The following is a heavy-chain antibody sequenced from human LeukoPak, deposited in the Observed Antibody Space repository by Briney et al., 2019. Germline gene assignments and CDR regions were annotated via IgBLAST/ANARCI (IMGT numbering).Heavy chain of an antibody. Sequence: GGSLRLSCAASGFTFSDYYMYWIRQAPGKGLEWVSYISSSSGYTNYADSVKGRFTISRDNAKISLNLQMNSLRAEDTAVYYCARDRGTDDWFDPWGQGTLVTVSS. CDR3: ARDRGTDDWFDP. CDR2: ISSSSGYT. D-gene: IGHD3-10*01. J-gene: IGHJ5*02. CDR1: GFTFSDYY. V-gene: IGHV3-11*06.